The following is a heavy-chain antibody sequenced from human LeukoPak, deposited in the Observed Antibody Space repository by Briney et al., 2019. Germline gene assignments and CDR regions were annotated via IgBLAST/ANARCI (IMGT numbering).Heavy chain of an antibody. D-gene: IGHD2-15*01. CDR2: ISSSSSYI. CDR3: ARALMGSNNLGPDY. J-gene: IGHJ4*02. V-gene: IGHV3-21*01. CDR1: GFTFSSYS. Sequence: GGSLRLSCAASGFTFSSYSMNWVRQAPGKGLEWVSSISSSSSYIYYADSVKGRFTTSRDNAKNSLYLQMNSLRAEDTAVYYCARALMGSNNLGPDYWGREPLVTVP.